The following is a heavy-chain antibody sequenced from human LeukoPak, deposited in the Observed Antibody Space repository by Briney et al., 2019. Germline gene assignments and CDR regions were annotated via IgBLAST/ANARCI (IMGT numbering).Heavy chain of an antibody. CDR1: GYTFTTFD. D-gene: IGHD2-21*02. CDR3: ARGSPGGGDAET. J-gene: IGHJ4*02. CDR2: VSPNSGIT. V-gene: IGHV1-8*03. Sequence: ASVKVSCKASGYTFTTFDINWVRQATGQGLEWMGWVSPNSGITGYAQKFQDRVTITGDTSISTAHMELSSLRSEDTAVYYCARGSPGGGDAETWGQGTLVTVSS.